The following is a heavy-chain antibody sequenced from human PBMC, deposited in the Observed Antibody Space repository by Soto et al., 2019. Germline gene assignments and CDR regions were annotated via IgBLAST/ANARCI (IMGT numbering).Heavy chain of an antibody. J-gene: IGHJ4*02. CDR1: GFTVDDYA. D-gene: IGHD4-17*01. CDR3: EKDMKWGGMTTIHYFDS. V-gene: IGHV3-9*01. CDR2: ISWNSETI. Sequence: EVQLVESGGGLVQPGRSLRLSCAASGFTVDDYAMHWVRQAPGKGLEWVSGISWNSETIDYADSVKGRFTISRDNAKSSLFLQMTSLRPDATALYYCEKDMKWGGMTTIHYFDSWGQGTLVTVSS.